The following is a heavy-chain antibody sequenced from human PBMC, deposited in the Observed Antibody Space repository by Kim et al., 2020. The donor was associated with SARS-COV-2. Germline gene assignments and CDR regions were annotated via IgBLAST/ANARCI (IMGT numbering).Heavy chain of an antibody. V-gene: IGHV3-23*01. CDR2: ISGSGGST. D-gene: IGHD6-25*01. CDR1: GFTFSSYA. CDR3: AKERGPDSSGLYYEYFHH. Sequence: GGSLRLSCAASGFTFSSYAMSWVRQAPGKGREWVSAISGSGGSTYYADSVKGRFTISRDNSKNTLYLQMNSLRAEDTDVYYCAKERGPDSSGLYYEYFHHWGQGTLVTVSS. J-gene: IGHJ1*01.